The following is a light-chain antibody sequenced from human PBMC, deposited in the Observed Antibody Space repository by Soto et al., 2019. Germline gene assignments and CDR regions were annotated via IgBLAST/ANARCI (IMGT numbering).Light chain of an antibody. CDR1: QTISKNY. V-gene: IGKV3-20*01. CDR2: LAS. CDR3: QQYRDSPPTYT. Sequence: EIVLTQSPDTLSLSPGERATLSCRASQTISKNYLSWYQQKPGQAPRLVIYLASTRATGVPDRFSGSGSGTVFTLTISSLEPEDFAVYYCQQYRDSPPTYTFGQGTRLEI. J-gene: IGKJ2*01.